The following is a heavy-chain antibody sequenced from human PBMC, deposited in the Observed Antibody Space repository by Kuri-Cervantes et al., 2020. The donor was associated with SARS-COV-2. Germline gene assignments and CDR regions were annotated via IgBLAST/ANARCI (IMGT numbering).Heavy chain of an antibody. Sequence: ASVKVSCKTSGYTFTTYGISWVRKAPGRGLEWMGSISPYNGNTNYAQIVQGRVTMTTDTSTNTAYMELRSLRSFDTAVYYCARSHTLYGGNSSPWDYWGQGTLVPSPQ. CDR2: ISPYNGNT. CDR3: ARSHTLYGGNSSPWDY. J-gene: IGHJ4*02. D-gene: IGHD4-23*01. CDR1: GYTFTTYG. V-gene: IGHV1-18*01.